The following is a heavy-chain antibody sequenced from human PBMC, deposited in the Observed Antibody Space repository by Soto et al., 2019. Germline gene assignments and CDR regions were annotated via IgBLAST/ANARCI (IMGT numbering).Heavy chain of an antibody. CDR1: GFTFGSYG. CDR2: IWYDGSNK. J-gene: IGHJ4*02. Sequence: QVQLVESGGGVVQPGRSLRLSCVASGFTFGSYGMHWVRQAPGKGLEWVALIWYDGSNKYYADSVKGRFTISRDNSKNTLYLQMMSLRAEDTAVYYCAGLGGSGSYTVDYWGQGTLVTVSS. D-gene: IGHD3-10*01. CDR3: AGLGGSGSYTVDY. V-gene: IGHV3-33*01.